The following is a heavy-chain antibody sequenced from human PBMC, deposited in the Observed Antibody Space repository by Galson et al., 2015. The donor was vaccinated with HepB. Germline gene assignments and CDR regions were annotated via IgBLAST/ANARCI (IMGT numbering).Heavy chain of an antibody. Sequence: TLSLTCTVSGGAVNSAGHYWSWIRQHPGKGLEWIGYIYNSGNSLYNPSLKSRVSISVDAFKNQLSLRLSSVTVADTAVYYCARSLTEFFPHWGQGSLVTVSS. V-gene: IGHV4-31*03. CDR3: ARSLTEFFPH. CDR2: IYNSGNS. J-gene: IGHJ1*01. CDR1: GGAVNSAGHY.